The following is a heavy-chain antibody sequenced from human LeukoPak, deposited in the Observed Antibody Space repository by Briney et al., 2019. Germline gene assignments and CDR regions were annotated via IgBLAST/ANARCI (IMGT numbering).Heavy chain of an antibody. V-gene: IGHV3-23*01. CDR1: GFTFNNYA. D-gene: IGHD5-12*01. CDR2: ISGSGGST. Sequence: GGSLRLSCAASGFTFNNYAMNWVRQAPGKGLEWVSAISGSGGSTNYADSVKGRFTIPRDNSKNTLYLQMNSLRAEDTALYYCAKCGYSGYGHFDYWGQETLVTVSS. CDR3: AKCGYSGYGHFDY. J-gene: IGHJ4*02.